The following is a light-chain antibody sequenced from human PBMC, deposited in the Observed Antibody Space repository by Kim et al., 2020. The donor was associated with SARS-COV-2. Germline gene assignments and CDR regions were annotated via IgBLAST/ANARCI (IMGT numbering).Light chain of an antibody. Sequence: ASIGDRVTITCRASQYISNYLNWYQQKPGKVPKLLIFGASNLQSGVPSRFTGSGSGTDFTLTITNLQPEDFASYYCQQSYSTLMYSFGQGTKLEIK. V-gene: IGKV1-39*01. J-gene: IGKJ2*03. CDR1: QYISNY. CDR2: GAS. CDR3: QQSYSTLMYS.